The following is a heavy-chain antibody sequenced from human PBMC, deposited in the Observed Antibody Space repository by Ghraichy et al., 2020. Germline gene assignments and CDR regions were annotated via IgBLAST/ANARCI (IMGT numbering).Heavy chain of an antibody. J-gene: IGHJ4*02. Sequence: GGSLRLSCAASGFIYSTYSMNWVRQAPGKGLEWVAAISNSGTYIYYADSVKGRFTISRDNAKNSLYLQMNRLRVEDTAIYYCAKEGTSAWYNKWGQGTLVTVSS. V-gene: IGHV3-21*01. CDR2: ISNSGTYI. CDR3: AKEGTSAWYNK. CDR1: GFIYSTYS. D-gene: IGHD6-19*01.